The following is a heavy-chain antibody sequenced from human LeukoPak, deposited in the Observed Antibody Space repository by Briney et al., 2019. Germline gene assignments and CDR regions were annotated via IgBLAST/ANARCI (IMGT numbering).Heavy chain of an antibody. Sequence: GGSLRLSCAASGFAFSNYWMFWVRQAPGRGLVWISQTDTEGADTTYGDPAKGRFTASRDNAKNTLYLQMNSLRVEDTAVYFCARGTAITAGIDFWGQGTLVTVSP. CDR3: ARGTAITAGIDF. V-gene: IGHV3-74*01. J-gene: IGHJ4*02. CDR1: GFAFSNYW. CDR2: TDTEGADT. D-gene: IGHD6-19*01.